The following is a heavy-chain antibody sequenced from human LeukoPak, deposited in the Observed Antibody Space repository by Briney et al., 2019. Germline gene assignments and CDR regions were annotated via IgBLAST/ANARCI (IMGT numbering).Heavy chain of an antibody. CDR1: GGSISSGGYY. D-gene: IGHD3-22*01. CDR2: IYYSGST. V-gene: IGHV4-31*03. J-gene: IGHJ2*01. Sequence: KTSETLSLTCTVSGGSISSGGYYWSWIRQHPGKGLEWIGYIYYSGSTYYNPSLKSRVTISVDTSKSQFSLKLSSVTAADTAVYYCARRYDSSGYSYLNWYFDLWGRGTLVTVSS. CDR3: ARRYDSSGYSYLNWYFDL.